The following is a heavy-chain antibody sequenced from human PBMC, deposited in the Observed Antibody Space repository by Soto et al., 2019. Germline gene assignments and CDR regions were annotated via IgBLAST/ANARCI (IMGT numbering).Heavy chain of an antibody. V-gene: IGHV4-59*01. Sequence: SETLSLTCTVSGGSTSSYYWSWIRQPPGKGLEWIGYIYYSGSTNYNPSLKSRVTISVDTSKNQFSLKLSSVTAADTAVYYCARGRYYGSGSYYNYYYYYYYMDFWGKGTTVTVSS. D-gene: IGHD3-10*01. J-gene: IGHJ6*03. CDR2: IYYSGST. CDR3: ARGRYYGSGSYYNYYYYYYYMDF. CDR1: GGSTSSYY.